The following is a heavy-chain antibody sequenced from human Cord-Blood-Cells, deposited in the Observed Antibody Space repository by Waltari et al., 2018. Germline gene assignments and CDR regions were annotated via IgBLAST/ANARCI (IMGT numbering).Heavy chain of an antibody. Sequence: QVQLVESGGGVVQPGRSLRLSCAASGFTFSSYAMHWVRQAPGKGLEWVSVISYDESNKYYAVSVKGLITISRDNSKNTLYLQMNSLRAEDTAVYYCANLVVAATQDAFDIWGQGTMVTVSS. CDR1: GFTFSSYA. D-gene: IGHD2-15*01. CDR2: ISYDESNK. V-gene: IGHV3-30*18. CDR3: ANLVVAATQDAFDI. J-gene: IGHJ3*02.